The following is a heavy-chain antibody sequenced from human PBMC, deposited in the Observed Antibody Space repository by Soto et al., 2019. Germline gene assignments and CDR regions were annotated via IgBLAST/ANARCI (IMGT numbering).Heavy chain of an antibody. CDR3: AKGLSSGWSPFDF. CDR2: INPNSGGT. CDR1: GYTFTGYY. J-gene: IGHJ4*02. V-gene: IGHV1-2*02. D-gene: IGHD6-19*01. Sequence: ASVKVSCKASGYTFTGYYIHWVRQAPGQGLEWMGWINPNSGGTKYGQKFQGRVTMTRDTSINTAYMDLSRLRSDDTAVYYCAKGLSSGWSPFDFWGQGTLVTVSS.